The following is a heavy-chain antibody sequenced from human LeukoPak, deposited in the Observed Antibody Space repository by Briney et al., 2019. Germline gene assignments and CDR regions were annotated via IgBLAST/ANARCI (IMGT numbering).Heavy chain of an antibody. CDR3: ARRGHDILTGYSGYYYMDV. CDR1: GDSITNYY. D-gene: IGHD3-9*01. Sequence: SETLSLTCTVSGDSITNYYWTWIRQPPGKGLECIGSVYYTGTTNYNPSLKSRVTISVDTSKNQFSLKLRFVTATDTAVYYCARRGHDILTGYSGYYYMDVWGKGTTVTVSS. J-gene: IGHJ6*03. V-gene: IGHV4-59*01. CDR2: VYYTGTT.